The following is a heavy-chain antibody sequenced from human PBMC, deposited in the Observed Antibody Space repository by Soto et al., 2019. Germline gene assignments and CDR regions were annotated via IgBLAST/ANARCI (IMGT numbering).Heavy chain of an antibody. CDR1: GGTFSSYT. V-gene: IGHV1-69*02. Sequence: QVQLVQSGAEVKKPGSSVKVSCKASGGTFSSYTISWVRQAPGQGLEWMGRIIPILGIANYAQKFQGRVTITADKSTSTAYMELSSLRSGDTAVYYCARSKSSSIATENWFDPWGQGTLVTVSS. CDR2: IIPILGIA. D-gene: IGHD6-6*01. J-gene: IGHJ5*02. CDR3: ARSKSSSIATENWFDP.